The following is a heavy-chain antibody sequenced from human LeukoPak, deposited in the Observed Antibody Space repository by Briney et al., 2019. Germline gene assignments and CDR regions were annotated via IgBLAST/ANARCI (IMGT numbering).Heavy chain of an antibody. CDR2: TSWNSGII. D-gene: IGHD4/OR15-4a*01. V-gene: IGHV3-9*01. Sequence: GGSLRLSCAASGFTIDDYAMHWVRQAPGKGLEWVSGTSWNSGIIAYADSVKGRFTISRDNSKNTLYLQMNSLRAEDTAVYYCARGAKTDAFDIWGQGTMVTVSS. J-gene: IGHJ3*02. CDR3: ARGAKTDAFDI. CDR1: GFTIDDYA.